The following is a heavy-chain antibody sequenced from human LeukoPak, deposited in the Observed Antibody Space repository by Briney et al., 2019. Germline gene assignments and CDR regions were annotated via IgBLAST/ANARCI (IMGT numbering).Heavy chain of an antibody. D-gene: IGHD6-25*01. CDR1: GFIFSNYG. J-gene: IGHJ4*02. Sequence: GGSLRLSCAASGFIFSNYGMRWVRQAPGKGLEWVAVTSYDGRNKNYADSVKGRFTISRDNSKSTLYLQMSILRAEDTAVYYCAKDLSADSSDYHFDYWGQGTLVTVSS. CDR3: AKDLSADSSDYHFDY. CDR2: TSYDGRNK. V-gene: IGHV3-30*18.